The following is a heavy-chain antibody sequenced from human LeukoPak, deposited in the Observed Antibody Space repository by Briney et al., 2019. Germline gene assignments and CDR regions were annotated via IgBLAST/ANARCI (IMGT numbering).Heavy chain of an antibody. V-gene: IGHV1-8*01. Sequence: ASVKVSCKASEYTFTSYDINWVRQATGQGLEWMGWMNPNSGNTGYAQKFQGRVTMTRNTSISTAYMELSSLRSEDTAVYYCARGKKSTYYDFWSGYQDYGMDVWGQGTTVTVSS. CDR1: EYTFTSYD. D-gene: IGHD3-3*01. J-gene: IGHJ6*02. CDR3: ARGKKSTYYDFWSGYQDYGMDV. CDR2: MNPNSGNT.